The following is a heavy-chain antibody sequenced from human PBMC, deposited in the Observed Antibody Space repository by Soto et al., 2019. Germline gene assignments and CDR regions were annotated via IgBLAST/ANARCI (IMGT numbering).Heavy chain of an antibody. V-gene: IGHV4-31*03. D-gene: IGHD3-10*01. CDR2: IYYSGST. Sequence: SETLSLTCTVSGGSISSGGYYWSWIRQHPGKGLEWIGYIYYSGSTYYNPSLKSRVTISVDTSKNQFSLKLSSVTAADTAVYYCAREIRITMVRGVIISQYYFDYWGQGTLVTVSS. CDR3: AREIRITMVRGVIISQYYFDY. J-gene: IGHJ4*02. CDR1: GGSISSGGYY.